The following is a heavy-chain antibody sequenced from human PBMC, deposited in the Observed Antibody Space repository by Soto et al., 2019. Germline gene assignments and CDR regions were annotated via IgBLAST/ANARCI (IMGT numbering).Heavy chain of an antibody. D-gene: IGHD3-16*01. CDR1: GFKFSNYA. V-gene: IGHV3-23*01. CDR3: AKDRRVGGTSAFSFDF. CDR2: ISATGGGT. Sequence: GGPLRLSCVASGFKFSNYAMSWVRQAPGKGLEWVSLISATGGGTYYADSVKGRFTISRDNSHNTLYLQVHSLTAEDTAVYYCAKDRRVGGTSAFSFDFWGQG. J-gene: IGHJ5*01.